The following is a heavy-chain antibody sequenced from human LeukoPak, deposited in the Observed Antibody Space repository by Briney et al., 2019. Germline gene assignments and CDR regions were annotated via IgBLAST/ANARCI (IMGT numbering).Heavy chain of an antibody. V-gene: IGHV4-4*02. CDR1: GGSISSNNW. J-gene: IGHJ4*02. Sequence: PSETLSLTCAVSGGSISSNNWWGWVRQPPGQGLEWIGEIYHSGSPNYNPSLKSRVTISVDKSRNHFSLNLSSVTAADTAVYYCARVNINNWHSCDYWGQGTLVTVSS. CDR3: ARVNINNWHSCDY. D-gene: IGHD1-1*01. CDR2: IYHSGSP.